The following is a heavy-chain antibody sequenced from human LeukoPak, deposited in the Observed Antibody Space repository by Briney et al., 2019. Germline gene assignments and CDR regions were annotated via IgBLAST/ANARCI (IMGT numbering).Heavy chain of an antibody. Sequence: GGSLRLSCAASGFAFSFYAMSWVRQAPGKGLEWVSAIRGSGGSTYYADSVKGRSTISRDNSKNTLYLQMGSLRSEDSAIYYCAKDLRQLLGEPDYWGPGTLVAVSS. CDR1: GFAFSFYA. V-gene: IGHV3-23*01. CDR2: IRGSGGST. CDR3: AKDLRQLLGEPDY. J-gene: IGHJ4*02. D-gene: IGHD3-10*01.